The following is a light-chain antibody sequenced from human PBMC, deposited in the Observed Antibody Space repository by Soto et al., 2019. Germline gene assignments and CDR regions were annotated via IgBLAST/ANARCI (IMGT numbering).Light chain of an antibody. V-gene: IGLV2-8*01. CDR1: STDVGAYDY. Sequence: QSALTPPPSASGSPGQSVTISCTGTSTDVGAYDYVSWYQHHQGKAHKLMIYEVIKRPSGVPDRFSGSKSGNTAALTVSGLQADDDAYYYCSSYAGSNTVYLFGSGTTLTVL. J-gene: IGLJ1*01. CDR3: SSYAGSNTVYL. CDR2: EVI.